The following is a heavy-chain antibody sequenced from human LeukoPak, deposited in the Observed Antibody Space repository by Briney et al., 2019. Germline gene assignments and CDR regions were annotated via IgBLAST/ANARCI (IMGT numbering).Heavy chain of an antibody. D-gene: IGHD1-26*01. CDR1: GFTFDDYA. Sequence: GGSLRLSCAASGFTFDDYAMHWVRQAPGKGLEWVSGISWNSGSIGYADSVKGRFTISRDNAKNSLYLQMNSLRAEDTAVYYCTKRRELYYFDYWGQGTLVTVSS. CDR2: ISWNSGSI. V-gene: IGHV3-9*01. J-gene: IGHJ4*02. CDR3: TKRRELYYFDY.